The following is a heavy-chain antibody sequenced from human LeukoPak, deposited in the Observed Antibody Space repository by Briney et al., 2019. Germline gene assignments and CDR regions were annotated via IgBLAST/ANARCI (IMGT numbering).Heavy chain of an antibody. D-gene: IGHD4-11*01. Sequence: TSETLSLTCTVSGGSISSHYWSWIRQPPGKGLEWIGYIYYSGSTNYNPSLKSRVTISVDTSKNQFSLKLSSVTAADTAVYYCARRMTTLYNWFDPWGQGTLVTVSS. V-gene: IGHV4-59*08. CDR2: IYYSGST. CDR1: GGSISSHY. J-gene: IGHJ5*02. CDR3: ARRMTTLYNWFDP.